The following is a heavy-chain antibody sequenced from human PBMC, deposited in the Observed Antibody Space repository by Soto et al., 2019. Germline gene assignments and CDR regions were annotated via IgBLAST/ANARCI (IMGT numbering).Heavy chain of an antibody. D-gene: IGHD3-3*01. CDR3: AKGRYDFWSPYYFDS. V-gene: IGHV3-9*01. CDR1: GLNFDDFA. Sequence: GGSLRLSCVGTGLNFDDFALHWVRQAPGKGLEWVSGITWNSRVLAYADSVKGRFTISRDNARNSLYLQMDSLRDEDTALYYCAKGRYDFWSPYYFDSWGQGTLVTVSS. CDR2: ITWNSRVL. J-gene: IGHJ4*02.